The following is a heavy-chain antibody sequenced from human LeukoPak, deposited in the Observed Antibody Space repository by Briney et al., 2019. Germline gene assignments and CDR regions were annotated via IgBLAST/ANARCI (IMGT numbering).Heavy chain of an antibody. D-gene: IGHD3-10*01. Sequence: GESRKISFQASGYRFPSHWIGWVRPVPGKGLEWMGLIYPGDSNTRYSPYFPGQVTLSVDKSLSTTYLPWGNLQASDPALASLSRRIGNYFDYCGQGSRVRVSS. CDR2: IYPGDSNT. CDR3: SRRIGNYFDY. CDR1: GYRFPSHW. V-gene: IGHV5-51*01. J-gene: IGHJ4*02.